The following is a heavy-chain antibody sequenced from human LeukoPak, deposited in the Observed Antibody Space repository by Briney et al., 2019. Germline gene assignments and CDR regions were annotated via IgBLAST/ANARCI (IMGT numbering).Heavy chain of an antibody. V-gene: IGHV4-34*01. J-gene: IGHJ6*03. CDR1: GGSFSGYY. CDR2: INHSGST. CDR3: ARASPEWELPRGDYYYYYMDV. Sequence: PSETLSLTCAVYGGSFSGYYWSWIRQPPGKGLEWIGEINHSGSTNYNPSLKSRVTISVDTSKNQFSLKLSSVTAADTAVYYCARASPEWELPRGDYYYYYMDVWGKGTTVTVSS. D-gene: IGHD1-26*01.